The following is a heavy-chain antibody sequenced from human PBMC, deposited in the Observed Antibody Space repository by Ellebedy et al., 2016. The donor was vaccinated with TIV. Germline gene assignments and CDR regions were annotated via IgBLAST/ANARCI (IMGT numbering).Heavy chain of an antibody. CDR1: GGSISSYY. CDR2: IYYSGST. CDR3: ARGYCSGGSCHFDY. Sequence: SETLSLXCTVSGGSISSYYWSWIRQPPGKGLEWIGYIYYSGSTNYNPSLKSRVTISVDTSKNQFSLKLSSVTAADTAVYYSARGYCSGGSCHFDYWGQGTLVTVS. D-gene: IGHD2-15*01. V-gene: IGHV4-59*12. J-gene: IGHJ4*02.